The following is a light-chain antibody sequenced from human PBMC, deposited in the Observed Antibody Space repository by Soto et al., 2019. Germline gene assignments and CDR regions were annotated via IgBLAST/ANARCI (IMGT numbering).Light chain of an antibody. V-gene: IGKV3-20*01. Sequence: IVLTQSPGTLSLSPGERATLSCRASQSVSSNYLAWYQQKPGQAPRLVIYGASSRATGIPDRFSGSGSGTDFTLTISRLEPEDFAVYYCQQYGSSRWTFGQGTKVDIK. CDR2: GAS. J-gene: IGKJ1*01. CDR1: QSVSSNY. CDR3: QQYGSSRWT.